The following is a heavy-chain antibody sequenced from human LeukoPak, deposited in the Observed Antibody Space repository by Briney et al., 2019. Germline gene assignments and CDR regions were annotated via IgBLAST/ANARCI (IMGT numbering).Heavy chain of an antibody. Sequence: GGSLRLSCAASGVTVSGSYMSWVRQAPGKGLEWVSVIYTSGDTYYADSVKGRFTISRDSSKNTLYLQMNTLRIEDTAVYYCVRVRYSGSWFPVPNFDCWGQGTLVTVSS. CDR1: GVTVSGSY. J-gene: IGHJ4*02. CDR3: VRVRYSGSWFPVPNFDC. D-gene: IGHD1-26*01. CDR2: IYTSGDT. V-gene: IGHV3-66*01.